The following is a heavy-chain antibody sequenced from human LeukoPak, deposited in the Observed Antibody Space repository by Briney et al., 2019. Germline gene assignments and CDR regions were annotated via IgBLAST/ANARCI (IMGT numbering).Heavy chain of an antibody. V-gene: IGHV1-46*01. CDR3: ARDVTMRFDP. Sequence: ASVKVSCKASGYTFTSYYMHWVRQAPGRGLEWMGIINPSGGSTSYAQKFQGRVTMTRDMSTSTVYMELSSLRSEDTAVYYCARDVTMRFDPWGQGTLVTVSS. D-gene: IGHD3-22*01. CDR2: INPSGGST. J-gene: IGHJ5*02. CDR1: GYTFTSYY.